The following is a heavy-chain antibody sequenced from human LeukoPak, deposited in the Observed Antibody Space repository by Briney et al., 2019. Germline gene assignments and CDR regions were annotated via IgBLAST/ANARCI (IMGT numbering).Heavy chain of an antibody. V-gene: IGHV3-53*01. D-gene: IGHD1-7*01. CDR1: EFTVSSNY. J-gene: IGHJ6*03. CDR2: IYSVGST. Sequence: GSLRLSFAASEFTVSSNYMTWVRQAPGKGLEWVSVIYSVGSTYYADSVKGRFTISRDNYKNTLYLQMNSLRAEDTAVYYCAKEASIIGTTYHYYYMDVWGKGTTVTVSS. CDR3: AKEASIIGTTYHYYYMDV.